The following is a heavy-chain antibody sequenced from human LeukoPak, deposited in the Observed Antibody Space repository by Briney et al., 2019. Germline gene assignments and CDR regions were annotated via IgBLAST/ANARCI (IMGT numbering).Heavy chain of an antibody. CDR3: ARDRHPSSTTKVPFDY. Sequence: GGSLRLSCAASGFTFSSYEMNWVRQAPGKGLEWVSYISSSGSTIYYADSVKGRFTISRDNAKNSLYLQMNSLRAEDTAVYYCARDRHPSSTTKVPFDYWGQGTLVTVSS. V-gene: IGHV3-48*03. D-gene: IGHD6-13*01. CDR2: ISSSGSTI. CDR1: GFTFSSYE. J-gene: IGHJ4*02.